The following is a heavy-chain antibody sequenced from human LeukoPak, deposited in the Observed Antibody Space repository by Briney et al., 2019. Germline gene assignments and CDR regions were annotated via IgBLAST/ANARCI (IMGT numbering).Heavy chain of an antibody. Sequence: GGSLRLSCAASGFTFSSYAMHWVRQAPGKGLEWVAVISYDGSNKYYADSVKGRFTISRDNSKNTLYLQMNSLRAEDTAVYYCARDRWRDCSSTCCYTYWFDPWGQGTLVTVSS. CDR2: ISYDGSNK. CDR3: ARDRWRDCSSTCCYTYWFDP. CDR1: GFTFSSYA. D-gene: IGHD2-2*02. V-gene: IGHV3-30-3*01. J-gene: IGHJ5*02.